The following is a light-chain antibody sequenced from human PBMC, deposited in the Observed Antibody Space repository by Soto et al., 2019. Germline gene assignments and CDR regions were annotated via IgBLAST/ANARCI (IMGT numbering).Light chain of an antibody. CDR2: DAS. J-gene: IGKJ5*01. CDR3: QQYAVSPIT. Sequence: EVVLTQSPGTLSLSPGERATLSCRASQSVNSDLAWYHQKPGQAPRLLISDASNRATGIPDRFSGTGSGTDLTLTISRREPGDFAVYYCQQYAVSPITFGQGTRLEIK. CDR1: QSVNSD. V-gene: IGKV3-20*01.